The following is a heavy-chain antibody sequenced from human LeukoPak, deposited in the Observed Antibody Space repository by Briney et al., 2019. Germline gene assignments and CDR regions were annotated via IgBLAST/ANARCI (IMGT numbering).Heavy chain of an antibody. J-gene: IGHJ4*02. Sequence: PGGSLRLSCAASGFTFSKYWMTWVRQAPGQGLQWVAHIREDGSDKYYVDSVRGRFTISRDNAKTSVYLQLNSLRAEDTAVYYCATWSGGWEFDNWGQGTLVSVSS. D-gene: IGHD3-3*01. CDR2: IREDGSDK. CDR1: GFTFSKYW. V-gene: IGHV3-7*05. CDR3: ATWSGGWEFDN.